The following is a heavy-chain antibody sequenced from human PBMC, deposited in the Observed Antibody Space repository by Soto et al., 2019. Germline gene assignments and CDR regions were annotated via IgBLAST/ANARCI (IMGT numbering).Heavy chain of an antibody. D-gene: IGHD5-18*01. J-gene: IGHJ4*02. Sequence: GGSLRLSCAASGFTFSSYGMHWVRQAPGKGLEWVAVISYDGSNKYYADSVKGRFTISRDNSKNTLYLQMNSLRAEDTAVYYCAKEGWYSYGKNFDYWGQGTLVTVSS. V-gene: IGHV3-30*18. CDR3: AKEGWYSYGKNFDY. CDR2: ISYDGSNK. CDR1: GFTFSSYG.